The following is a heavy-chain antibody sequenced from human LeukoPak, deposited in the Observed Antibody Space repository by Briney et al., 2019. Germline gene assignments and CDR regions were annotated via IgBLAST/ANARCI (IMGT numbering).Heavy chain of an antibody. V-gene: IGHV5-51*01. CDR1: GYSFTSYW. CDR3: ARTWNPGSRSITIFVFDP. J-gene: IGHJ5*02. CDR2: IYPGDSDT. D-gene: IGHD3-3*01. Sequence: RGESLKISCKASGYSFTSYWIGWVRQMPGKGLEWMGIIYPGDSDTRYSPSFQGQVTISADKSISTAYLQWSSLKASDTAMYYCARTWNPGSRSITIFVFDPWGQGTLVTVSS.